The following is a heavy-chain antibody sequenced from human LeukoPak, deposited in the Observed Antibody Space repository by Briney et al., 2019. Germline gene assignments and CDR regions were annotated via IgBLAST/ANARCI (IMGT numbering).Heavy chain of an antibody. J-gene: IGHJ5*01. Sequence: SETLSLTCTVSGGSISSNTYYWGWIRQPPGKGLEWIGTIYYSGITYYNPSLKSRVTISVDTSKNQFSLRLSSVTAADAALYYCARVTPWTSDVGVVASWGQGTLVTVSS. CDR3: ARVTPWTSDVGVVAS. V-gene: IGHV4-39*07. D-gene: IGHD1-1*01. CDR2: IYYSGIT. CDR1: GGSISSNTYY.